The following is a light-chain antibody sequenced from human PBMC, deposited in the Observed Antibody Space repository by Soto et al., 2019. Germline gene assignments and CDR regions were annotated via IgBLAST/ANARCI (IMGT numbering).Light chain of an antibody. CDR1: QGVSDD. J-gene: IGKJ4*01. V-gene: IGKV1-6*01. CDR2: SAS. CDR3: LQESNYPLT. Sequence: IQMTQSPSSLSASVGDRVTITCRASQGVSDDVGWYQQKPGKAPRLLIYSASNLTSGVPSRFSGSGSGTDFTLTISGLQHEDFATYYCLQESNYPLTFGGGTKVEIK.